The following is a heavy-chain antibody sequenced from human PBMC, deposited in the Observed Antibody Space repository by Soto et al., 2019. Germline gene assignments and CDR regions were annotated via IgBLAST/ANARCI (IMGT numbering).Heavy chain of an antibody. CDR3: TRRDAGAFDV. CDR2: ISHSGKTI. Sequence: GGSLRLSCATSEFTFRDYYFSWIRQAPGKGLEWISYISHSGKTIYYADSVKGRFTISRDDAKNTMYLQMNSLRAEDTAMYYCTRRDAGAFDVWGHGTMVTVSS. J-gene: IGHJ3*01. CDR1: EFTFRDYY. V-gene: IGHV3-11*01.